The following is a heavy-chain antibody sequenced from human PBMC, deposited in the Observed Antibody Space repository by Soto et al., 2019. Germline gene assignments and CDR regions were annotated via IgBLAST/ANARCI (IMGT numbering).Heavy chain of an antibody. CDR2: IYWDDDK. Sequence: QITLKESGPTLVKPTQTLTLTCTFSGFSLSTSGVGVAWIRQPPGKALEWLALIYWDDDKRYRPSLESRLTITKDPPKTQVVLTMPNRDSVDTATYYCAYLPCSGGSCYWFSFSGMDVWGQGTTVTVSS. V-gene: IGHV2-5*02. J-gene: IGHJ6*02. CDR1: GFSLSTSGVG. CDR3: AYLPCSGGSCYWFSFSGMDV. D-gene: IGHD2-15*01.